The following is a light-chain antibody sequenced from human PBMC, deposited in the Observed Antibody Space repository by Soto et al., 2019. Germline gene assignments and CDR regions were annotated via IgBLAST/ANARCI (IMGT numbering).Light chain of an antibody. CDR1: QSVGSSY. J-gene: IGKJ4*01. CDR3: QQYNSPICT. Sequence: ENVLTQSPGTLSLSPGERATLSCRASQSVGSSYLAWYQQKSGQAPRLLLYSTTSRATDIPDRFSGSGSGTDFTLTISSLQPEDVAVYYCQQYNSPICTFGRGTKVEIK. CDR2: STT. V-gene: IGKV3-20*01.